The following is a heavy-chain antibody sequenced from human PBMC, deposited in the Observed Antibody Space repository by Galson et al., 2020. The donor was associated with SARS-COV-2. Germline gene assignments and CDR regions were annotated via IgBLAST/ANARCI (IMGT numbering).Heavy chain of an antibody. CDR2: IYPGDSEA. CDR3: ARRSSKYYGSWSYYGAFDI. J-gene: IGHJ3*02. CDR1: GSSFTSYW. Sequence: GESLKISCKGSGSSFTSYWIGWVRQMPGQGLAWMGIIYPGDSEARYSTSFPGQVTLSADKSISTAYLQWSSLKASDTAMYYCARRSSKYYGSWSYYGAFDIWGQGTMVTVSS. D-gene: IGHD3-10*01. V-gene: IGHV5-51*01.